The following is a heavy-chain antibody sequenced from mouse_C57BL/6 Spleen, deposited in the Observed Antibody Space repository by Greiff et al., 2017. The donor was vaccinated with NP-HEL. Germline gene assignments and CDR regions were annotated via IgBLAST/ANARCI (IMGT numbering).Heavy chain of an antibody. J-gene: IGHJ4*01. Sequence: EVKLVESEGGLVQPGSSMKLSCTASGFTFSDYYMAWVRQVPEKGLEWVANINYDGSSTYYLDTLKSRFIISRDNAKNSLYLQMSSLKSEDTATYYCARDGYRYAMDYWGQGTSVTVSS. CDR2: INYDGSST. CDR1: GFTFSDYY. D-gene: IGHD2-2*01. CDR3: ARDGYRYAMDY. V-gene: IGHV5-16*01.